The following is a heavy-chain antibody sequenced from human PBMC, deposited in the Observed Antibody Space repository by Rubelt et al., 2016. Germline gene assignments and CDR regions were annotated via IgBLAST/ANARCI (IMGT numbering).Heavy chain of an antibody. J-gene: IGHJ3*02. CDR1: GGSISSSSYY. V-gene: IGHV4-39*07. CDR2: IYYSGST. CDR3: ARVTSIVVDAFDI. Sequence: QVQLQESGPGLVKPSGTLSLTCTVSGGSISSSSYYWGWIRQPPGKGLEWIGSIYYSGSTNYNPSLNSLVTISVATSKNQFSLKLSSVTAADTAVYYCARVTSIVVDAFDIWGQGTMVTVSS. D-gene: IGHD3-22*01.